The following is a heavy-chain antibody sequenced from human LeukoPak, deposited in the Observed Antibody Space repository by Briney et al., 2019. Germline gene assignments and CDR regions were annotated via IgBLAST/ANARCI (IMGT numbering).Heavy chain of an antibody. CDR3: AKVAAWTYIDS. D-gene: IGHD3/OR15-3a*01. Sequence: QSGGSLRLSCAASGLTFSSSALGWVRQAPGKGLGWVSAIDGSGQTTYYADSVRGRFTISRDNSKNTLYLQLTSLRVEDTAIYYCAKVAAWTYIDSWGQGILVTVSS. V-gene: IGHV3-23*01. CDR2: IDGSGQTT. J-gene: IGHJ4*02. CDR1: GLTFSSSA.